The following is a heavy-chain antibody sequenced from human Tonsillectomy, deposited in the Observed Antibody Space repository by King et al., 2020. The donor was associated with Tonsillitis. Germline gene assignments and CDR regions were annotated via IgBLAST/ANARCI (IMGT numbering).Heavy chain of an antibody. V-gene: IGHV1-18*01. CDR2: ISAFNGNT. CDR3: ARDPQYSSSSYYYYYMDV. Sequence: QLVQSGAEVEKPGASVKVSCKASGYTFTSYGISWVRQAPGQGLEWMGWISAFNGNTNYAQKLQGRVTMTTDPSTSTAYMELRSLRSDDTAVYYCARDPQYSSSSYYYYYMDVWGKGTTVTVSS. CDR1: GYTFTSYG. D-gene: IGHD6-6*01. J-gene: IGHJ6*03.